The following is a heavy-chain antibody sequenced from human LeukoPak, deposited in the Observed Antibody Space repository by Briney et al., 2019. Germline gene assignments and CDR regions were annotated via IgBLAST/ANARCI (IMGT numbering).Heavy chain of an antibody. CDR2: ISWNSGSI. CDR3: AKGDSSGYYYFDY. CDR1: GFTFDDYA. J-gene: IGHJ4*02. D-gene: IGHD3-22*01. Sequence: GGSLRLSCAASGFTFDDYAMHWVRQAPGKGLEWVSGISWNSGSIGYADSVKGRFTISRDNAKNSLYLQMNSLRAEDTALYYCAKGDSSGYYYFDYWGQGTLVTVSS. V-gene: IGHV3-9*01.